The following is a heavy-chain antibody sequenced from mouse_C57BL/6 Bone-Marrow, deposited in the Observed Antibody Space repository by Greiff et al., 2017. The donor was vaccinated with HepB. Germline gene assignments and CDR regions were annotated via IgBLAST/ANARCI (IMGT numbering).Heavy chain of an antibody. Sequence: EVKVEESGGGLVQPGGSMKLSCVASGFTFSNYWMNWVRQSPEKGLEWVAQIRLKSDNYATHYAESVKGRFTISRDDSKSSVYLQMNNLRAEDTGIYYCTAYTFFAYWGQGTLVTVSA. D-gene: IGHD2-10*01. CDR1: GFTFSNYW. CDR3: TAYTFFAY. V-gene: IGHV6-3*01. CDR2: IRLKSDNYAT. J-gene: IGHJ3*01.